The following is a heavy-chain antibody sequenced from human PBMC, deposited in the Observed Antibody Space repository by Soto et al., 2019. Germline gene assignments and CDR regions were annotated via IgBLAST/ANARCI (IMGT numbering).Heavy chain of an antibody. CDR3: ARYIVATTREDY. D-gene: IGHD5-12*01. CDR2: IYYSGST. J-gene: IGHJ4*02. V-gene: IGHV4-39*01. CDR1: GGSISSSSYY. Sequence: QLQLQESGPGLVKPSETLSLTCTVSGGSISSSSYYWGWIRQPPGKGLEWIGSIYYSGSTYYNPSLKSRVTISVDTSKNQFSLKLSSVTAADTAVYYCARYIVATTREDYWGQGTLVTVSS.